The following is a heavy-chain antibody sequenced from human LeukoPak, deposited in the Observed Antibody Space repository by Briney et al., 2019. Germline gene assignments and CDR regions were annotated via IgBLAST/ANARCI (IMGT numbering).Heavy chain of an antibody. J-gene: IGHJ4*02. Sequence: SETLSLTCAVYGGSFSGYYWSWLRQPPGKGLEWIGEINHSGSTDNNPSLKSRITISVDTSKNQFSLKLISVTAADTAVYYCARKASIRGGFHWGQGTLVTVSS. CDR1: GGSFSGYY. D-gene: IGHD2-2*01. V-gene: IGHV4-34*01. CDR2: INHSGST. CDR3: ARKASIRGGFH.